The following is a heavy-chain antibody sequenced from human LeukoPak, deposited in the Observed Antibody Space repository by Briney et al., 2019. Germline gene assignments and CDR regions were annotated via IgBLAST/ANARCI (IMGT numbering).Heavy chain of an antibody. D-gene: IGHD3-10*01. J-gene: IGHJ4*02. CDR3: AKDNTYYYASGSYYFYFDY. CDR2: ISYDGSQK. CDR1: GFTFSSSG. V-gene: IGHV3-30*18. Sequence: GGSLRLSWAASGFTFSSSGMHGVGKAPGKGRGWVAIISYDGSQKYFADSVKGRFTISRDNSKNTLYLQMDSLRAEDTAVYYCAKDNTYYYASGSYYFYFDYWGQGTLVTVSS.